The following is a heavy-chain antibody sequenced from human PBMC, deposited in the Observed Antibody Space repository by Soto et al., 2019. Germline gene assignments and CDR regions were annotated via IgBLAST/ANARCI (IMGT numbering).Heavy chain of an antibody. V-gene: IGHV4-59*01. CDR2: IYYSGST. J-gene: IGHJ4*01. CDR1: GGSISSYY. Sequence: PSETLSLTCTVSGGSISSYYWSWIRQPPGKGLEWIGYIYYSGSTNYNPSLKSRVTISVDTSKNQFSLKLSSVTAADTAVYYCATYDSGGKFDFWGLGTLVTVSS. D-gene: IGHD3-22*01. CDR3: ATYDSGGKFDF.